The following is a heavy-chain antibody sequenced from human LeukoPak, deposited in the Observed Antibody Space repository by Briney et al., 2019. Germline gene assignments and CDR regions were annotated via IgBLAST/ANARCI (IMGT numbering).Heavy chain of an antibody. J-gene: IGHJ3*02. CDR1: GGSISTYY. CDR3: ARSQSGYSYDHAAFEI. D-gene: IGHD5-18*01. CDR2: IDYRGST. V-gene: IGHV4-59*01. Sequence: SETLSLTCTVSGGSISTYYWSWIRQSPGKGLEWIAYIDYRGSTTYNPSLRSRVTISVDTSRNQFSLKLSSVTAADTAVYYCARSQSGYSYDHAAFEIWGQGTLVTVSS.